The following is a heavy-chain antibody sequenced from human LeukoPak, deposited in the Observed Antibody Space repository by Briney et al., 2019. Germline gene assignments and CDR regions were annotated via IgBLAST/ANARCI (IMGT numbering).Heavy chain of an antibody. Sequence: GGSLRLSCAASRFTFSTYAMTWVRQAPGKGLEWVSSISAGGGSTYYADSVKGRFTISRDNSKDTLYLRMNSLRAEDTAVYYCAKGSRGSGTYYFDYWGQGTLVTVSS. CDR2: ISAGGGST. D-gene: IGHD1-26*01. CDR3: AKGSRGSGTYYFDY. V-gene: IGHV3-23*01. J-gene: IGHJ4*02. CDR1: RFTFSTYA.